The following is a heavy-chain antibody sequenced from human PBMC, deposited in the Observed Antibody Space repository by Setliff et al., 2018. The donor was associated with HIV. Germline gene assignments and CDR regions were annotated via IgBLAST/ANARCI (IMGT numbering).Heavy chain of an antibody. J-gene: IGHJ3*02. CDR1: TFTASSYH. CDR3: ARDTGYGSGGTCNAHGFDI. V-gene: IGHV3-48*03. CDR2: ISSSGSII. Sequence: GGSLRLSCAASTFTASSYHMNWVRQSPGKGLEWVSYISSSGSIIYYADSVKGRFTISRDNAKNSLYLQMNSLRAEDTAVYYCARDTGYGSGGTCNAHGFDIWGQGTMVTVAS. D-gene: IGHD2-15*01.